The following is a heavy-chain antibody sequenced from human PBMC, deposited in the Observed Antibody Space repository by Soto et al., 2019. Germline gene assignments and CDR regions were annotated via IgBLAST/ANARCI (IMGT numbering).Heavy chain of an antibody. J-gene: IGHJ5*02. V-gene: IGHV6-1*01. D-gene: IGHD6-19*01. CDR3: ARAIAVAAPRVNWFDH. CDR2: TYYRSKWYN. CDR1: VDSVSSHSAA. Sequence: QTPSLTCASSVDSVSSHSAAWNWISQSPSRGLEWLGRTYYRSKWYNDYAVSVKSRITINRCTSKNQFSLQLNSVTPEDTAVYYCARAIAVAAPRVNWFDHWGQRTLVTVSS.